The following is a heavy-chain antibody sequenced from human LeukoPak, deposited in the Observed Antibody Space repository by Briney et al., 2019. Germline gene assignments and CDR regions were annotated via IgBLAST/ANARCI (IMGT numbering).Heavy chain of an antibody. CDR1: GGSISSSNKY. CDR2: FFYSGST. J-gene: IGHJ4*02. Sequence: SETLSLTCAVSGGSISSSNKYWGWIRHSPGTGLEWIGNFFYSGSTYYNPSLKSRVTISVDTSKNQFSLNLRSVTAADTAVYYCARHLGMSTMDYWGQGTLVIVSS. CDR3: ARHLGMSTMDY. D-gene: IGHD5/OR15-5a*01. V-gene: IGHV4-39*01.